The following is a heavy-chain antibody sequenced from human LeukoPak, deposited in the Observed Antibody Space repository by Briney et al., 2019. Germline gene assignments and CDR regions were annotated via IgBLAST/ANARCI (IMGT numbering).Heavy chain of an antibody. CDR1: GFTFSSYW. J-gene: IGHJ4*02. D-gene: IGHD5-12*01. V-gene: IGHV3-7*04. CDR2: IKQDGSEK. Sequence: GGSLRLSCSASGFTFSSYWMSWVRQAPGKGLEWVANIKQDGSEKYYVDSVKGRFTISRDNAKNSLYLKMNSLRAEDTAVYYCTRPLGDAGYHFIYGGQGTLVTVSS. CDR3: TRPLGDAGYHFIY.